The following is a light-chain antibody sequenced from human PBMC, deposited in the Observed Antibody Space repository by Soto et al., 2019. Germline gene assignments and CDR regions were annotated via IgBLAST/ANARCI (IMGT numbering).Light chain of an antibody. CDR2: GAS. V-gene: IGKV3-20*01. Sequence: EIVLTQSPGTLSLSPGERATLSCRASQSVSTTYLAWYQQKPGQAPRLLIYGASSRATGIPDRFSGSGSGTDFPLTISRLEPEDFAVYYCQQYGSSRWTFGQGTKVDIK. J-gene: IGKJ1*01. CDR3: QQYGSSRWT. CDR1: QSVSTTY.